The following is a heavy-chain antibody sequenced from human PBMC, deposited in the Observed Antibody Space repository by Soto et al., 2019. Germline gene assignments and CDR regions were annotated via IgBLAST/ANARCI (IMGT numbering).Heavy chain of an antibody. J-gene: IGHJ4*02. CDR1: GFSLTTSGVG. CDR3: AHSYGSGGSYYFDY. CDR2: IYWDGDE. Sequence: QITLKESGPTLVKPTQTLTLTCTFSGFSLTTSGVGVGWIRQPPGKALECLALIYWDGDERYSPSLKSRLTSTKDTSKNQVVLTMTNMDPVDTATYYCAHSYGSGGSYYFDYWGQGTLVTVSS. V-gene: IGHV2-5*02. D-gene: IGHD3-10*01.